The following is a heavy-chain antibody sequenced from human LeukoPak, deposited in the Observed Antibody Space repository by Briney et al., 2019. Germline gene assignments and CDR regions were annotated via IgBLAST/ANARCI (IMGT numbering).Heavy chain of an antibody. D-gene: IGHD3-22*01. CDR3: AREVYDSSGYYVYYFDY. Sequence: GGSLRLSCAASGFTVSSNYMSWVRQAPGKGLEWVSVIYSGGSTYYADSVKGRFTISRDNSKNTLYLQMNSLRAEDTAVYYCAREVYDSSGYYVYYFDYWGQGTLVTVSS. CDR1: GFTVSSNY. V-gene: IGHV3-53*01. CDR2: IYSGGST. J-gene: IGHJ4*02.